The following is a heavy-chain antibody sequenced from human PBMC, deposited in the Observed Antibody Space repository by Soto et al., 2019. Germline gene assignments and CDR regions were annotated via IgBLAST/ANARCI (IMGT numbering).Heavy chain of an antibody. Sequence: SVKFSFQASGGTFSSYAISWLRHAPRQGLEWMGEIIPIFGTANYAQKFQGRVTITADESTSTAYMELSSLRSEETAVYYCARSPKPYYYDSSGYYSAFDIWGQGTMVPV. CDR3: ARSPKPYYYDSSGYYSAFDI. D-gene: IGHD3-22*01. V-gene: IGHV1-69*13. J-gene: IGHJ3*02. CDR1: GGTFSSYA. CDR2: IIPIFGTA.